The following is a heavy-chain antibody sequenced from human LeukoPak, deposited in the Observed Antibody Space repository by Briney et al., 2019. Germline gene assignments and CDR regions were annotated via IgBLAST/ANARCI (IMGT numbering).Heavy chain of an antibody. CDR3: ARGTIAASGKGWFDP. D-gene: IGHD6-13*01. CDR2: INSDGTST. CDR1: GLTFSSYW. V-gene: IGHV3-74*01. Sequence: GGSLRLSCEASGLTFSSYWMHWVRQAPGQGLAWVSRINSDGTSTNYADSVKGRFTISRDNAKNTLFLQMNSLRAEDTAVYFCARGTIAASGKGWFDPWGQGTLVTVSS. J-gene: IGHJ5*02.